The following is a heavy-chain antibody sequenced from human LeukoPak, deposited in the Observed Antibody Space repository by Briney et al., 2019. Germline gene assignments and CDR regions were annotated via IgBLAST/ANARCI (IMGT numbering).Heavy chain of an antibody. CDR3: ARDSAVATYYGVDV. J-gene: IGHJ6*02. Sequence: GGSLRLSCAASGFTFSSYAMSWVRQAPGKGLEWVANIQSDGNEKNYIDSVQGRFTISRDNAKTSLYLQMNSLRAEDTAVYYCARDSAVATYYGVDVWGQGTTVTVPS. V-gene: IGHV3-7*01. CDR1: GFTFSSYA. D-gene: IGHD6-19*01. CDR2: IQSDGNEK.